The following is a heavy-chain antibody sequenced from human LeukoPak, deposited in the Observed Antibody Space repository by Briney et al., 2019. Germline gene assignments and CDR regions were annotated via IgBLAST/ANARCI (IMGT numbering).Heavy chain of an antibody. CDR2: ISGTGGRT. V-gene: IGHV3-23*01. D-gene: IGHD3-16*01. Sequence: QLGGSLRLSCTASGFTFSNYAMTWVRQAPGKGLEWDSSISGTGGRTYSADSVKGRFTISRDNSKNTLYLQMKNLRVEHTAVYYCAKGLHGGVGYGVDVWGQGTTVSVSS. CDR3: AKGLHGGVGYGVDV. J-gene: IGHJ6*02. CDR1: GFTFSNYA.